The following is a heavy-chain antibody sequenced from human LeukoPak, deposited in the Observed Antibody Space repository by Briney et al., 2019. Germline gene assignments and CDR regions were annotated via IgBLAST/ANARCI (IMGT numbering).Heavy chain of an antibody. CDR1: GFTFSSYW. V-gene: IGHV3-7*03. J-gene: IGHJ6*02. Sequence: GGSLRLSCAASGFTFSSYWVSWVRQAPGKGLEWVANIKQDGSEKYYVDSVKGRFTISRDNAKNSLYLQMNSLRAEDTAVYYCARDVQGIAAADTYYYYYGMDVWGQGTTVTVSS. CDR2: IKQDGSEK. D-gene: IGHD6-13*01. CDR3: ARDVQGIAAADTYYYYYGMDV.